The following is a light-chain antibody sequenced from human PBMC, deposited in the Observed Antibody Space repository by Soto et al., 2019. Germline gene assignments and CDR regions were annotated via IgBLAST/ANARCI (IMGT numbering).Light chain of an antibody. CDR2: EAS. Sequence: EIVLTQSPATMSLSPGDGATLSCRASQSITKFLAWYQQRPGQPPRLLIYEASERDSGVPARFSGSGSGTDFTLTISSLEPEDFASYYCQQRLTGPWTFGQGTRVEI. CDR3: QQRLTGPWT. J-gene: IGKJ1*01. V-gene: IGKV3-11*01. CDR1: QSITKF.